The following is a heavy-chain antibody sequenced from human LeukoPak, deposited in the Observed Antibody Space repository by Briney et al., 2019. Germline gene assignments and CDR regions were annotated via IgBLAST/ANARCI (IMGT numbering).Heavy chain of an antibody. J-gene: IGHJ4*02. CDR1: GFTVSSNY. CDR3: ARSNSSGYNFDY. D-gene: IGHD6-19*01. V-gene: IGHV3-53*01. Sequence: PGGSLTLSCAASGFTVSSNYMSWVRQAPGKGLEWVSVIYSGGSTYYADSVKGRFTISRDNSKNTLYLQMNSLRAEDTAVYYCARSNSSGYNFDYWGQGTLVTVSS. CDR2: IYSGGST.